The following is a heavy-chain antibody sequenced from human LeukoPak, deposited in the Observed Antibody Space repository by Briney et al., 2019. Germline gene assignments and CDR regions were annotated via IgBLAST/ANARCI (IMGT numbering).Heavy chain of an antibody. CDR2: ISGSGGAT. D-gene: IGHD1-26*01. Sequence: QPGGSLRLSCAASGFTFSSSPMNWVRQAPGKGLEWVSVISGSGGATFYGDSVQGRFTISRDNSRDTLYLQMNSLTAEDTAVYYCGKYVQTSVGANDYWGQGTLVIISS. J-gene: IGHJ4*02. CDR1: GFTFSSSP. V-gene: IGHV3-23*01. CDR3: GKYVQTSVGANDY.